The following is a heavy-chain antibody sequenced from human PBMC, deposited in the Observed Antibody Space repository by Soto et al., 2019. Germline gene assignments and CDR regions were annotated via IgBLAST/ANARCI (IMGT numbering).Heavy chain of an antibody. D-gene: IGHD6-6*01. CDR3: VTGDHLVR. V-gene: IGHV1-2*02. CDR2: IYPKTGDT. CDR1: GYTFTGYY. Sequence: QLQLVQSGAEASKPGASVKVSCKTSGYTFTGYYLNWVRQAPGRVLEWVGWIYPKTGDTNNEQKFQGRVTMTTDTSISTGYMALSGLKSDDTAEYYCVTGDHLVRWGQGTRVNVSS. J-gene: IGHJ4*02.